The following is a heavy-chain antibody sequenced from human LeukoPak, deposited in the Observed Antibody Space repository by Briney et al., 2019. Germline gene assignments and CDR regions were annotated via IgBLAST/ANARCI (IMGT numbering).Heavy chain of an antibody. D-gene: IGHD2-15*01. CDR3: ARIHRYCSGGACYVLDN. V-gene: IGHV4-59*02. Sequence: SKTLSLTCVVSGVSVSGYYWGWIRQPPGRGLEWIGYVYYSGSTNYNPSFKSRITISVDTSRNQFSLQLSSVTAADTAVYYCARIHRYCSGGACYVLDNWGQGTLVAVSS. J-gene: IGHJ4*02. CDR1: GVSVSGYY. CDR2: VYYSGST.